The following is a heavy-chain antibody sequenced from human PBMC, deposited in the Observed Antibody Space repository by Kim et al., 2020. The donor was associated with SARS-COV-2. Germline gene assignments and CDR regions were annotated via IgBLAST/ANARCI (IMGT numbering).Heavy chain of an antibody. CDR2: INDSGST. J-gene: IGHJ1*01. CDR1: GGSFSGYY. Sequence: SETLSLTCAVYGGSFSGYYWSWIRQSPGKGLEWIGEINDSGSTKSNPSLKSRVTILIDTSKNQFSLKLSSVTAADTAVYYCARGPPSYCSSSSCYATPFSLHWGQGALVTVSS. D-gene: IGHD2-2*01. V-gene: IGHV4-34*01. CDR3: ARGPPSYCSSSSCYATPFSLH.